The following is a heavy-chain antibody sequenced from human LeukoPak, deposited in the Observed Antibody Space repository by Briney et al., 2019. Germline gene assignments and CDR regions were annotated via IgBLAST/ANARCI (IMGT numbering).Heavy chain of an antibody. V-gene: IGHV4-59*08. J-gene: IGHJ4*02. CDR1: GGSISSYY. D-gene: IGHD5-18*01. CDR3: ARQWSYGFDY. Sequence: SETLSLTCTVSGGSISSYYWSWIRQPPGKGLEWIGYIYYSGSTNYNPSLKGRVTISVDTSKNQFSLKLSSVTAADTAVYYCARQWSYGFDYWGQGTLVTVSS. CDR2: IYYSGST.